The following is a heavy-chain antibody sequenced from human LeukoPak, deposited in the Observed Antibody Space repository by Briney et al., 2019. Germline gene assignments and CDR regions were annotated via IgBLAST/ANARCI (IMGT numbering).Heavy chain of an antibody. CDR3: AREVHCGGDCYSGWFDP. J-gene: IGHJ5*02. Sequence: PSETLSLTCSVSGGSISGYYWSWIRQPAGKGLEWIGRIYSSGSTNYNPSLKSRVTMSVDTSKNQFSLNLSSVTAADTAVYYCAREVHCGGDCYSGWFDPWGQGTLVTVSS. V-gene: IGHV4-4*07. CDR2: IYSSGST. CDR1: GGSISGYY. D-gene: IGHD2-21*02.